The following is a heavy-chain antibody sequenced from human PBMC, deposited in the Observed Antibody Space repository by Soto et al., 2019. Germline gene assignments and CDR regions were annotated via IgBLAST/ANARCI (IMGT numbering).Heavy chain of an antibody. CDR2: IIPIFGTA. CDR1: GGTFSSYA. J-gene: IGHJ2*01. Sequence: SVKVSCKASGGTFSSYAISWVRLAPGQGLEWMGGIIPIFGTANYAQKFQGRVTITADESTSTAYMELSSLRSEDTAVYYCARGNYDILTGYSRRYWYFDLWGRGTLVTVSS. D-gene: IGHD3-9*01. V-gene: IGHV1-69*13. CDR3: ARGNYDILTGYSRRYWYFDL.